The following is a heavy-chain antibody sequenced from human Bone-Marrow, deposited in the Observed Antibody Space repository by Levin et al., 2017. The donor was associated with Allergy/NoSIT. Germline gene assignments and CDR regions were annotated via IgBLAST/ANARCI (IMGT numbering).Heavy chain of an antibody. V-gene: IGHV1-18*01. Sequence: ASVKVSCKASGYSLGSYAMTWVRQAPGQGLEWMGWISAYNVTPKYAQKFQGRVTMTTDTSTGTAYMELRSLRSDDTAAYYCARDRGDSYDFYSGYHWFDPWGQGILVTVSS. CDR1: GYSLGSYA. CDR3: ARDRGDSYDFYSGYHWFDP. CDR2: ISAYNVTP. D-gene: IGHD3-3*01. J-gene: IGHJ5*02.